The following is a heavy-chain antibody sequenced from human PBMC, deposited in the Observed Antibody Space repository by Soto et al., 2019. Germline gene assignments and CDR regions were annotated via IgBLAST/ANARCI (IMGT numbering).Heavy chain of an antibody. CDR1: GFTFSSYG. CDR3: ARGGPGIAVTVWDY. CDR2: IWYDGSNK. D-gene: IGHD6-19*01. J-gene: IGHJ4*02. Sequence: QVQLVESGGGVVQPGRSLRLSCAASGFTFSSYGMHWVRQAPGKGLEWVAVIWYDGSNKYYADSVKGRFTISRDNSKNTLYLQMNSLRAEDTAVYYCARGGPGIAVTVWDYWGQGTLVTVSS. V-gene: IGHV3-33*01.